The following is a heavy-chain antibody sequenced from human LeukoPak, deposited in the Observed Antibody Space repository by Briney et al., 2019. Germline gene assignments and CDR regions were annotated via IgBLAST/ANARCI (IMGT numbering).Heavy chain of an antibody. V-gene: IGHV4-30-2*01. CDR2: IYHSGST. CDR1: GGSISSGGYS. D-gene: IGHD1-26*01. Sequence: SETLSLTCAVSGGSISSGGYSWTWIRQPRGKGLEWIGYIYHSGSTYYNTSLKSRVTISVDRSKNQFSLKMSSVTAADTAVYYCARGAPGELDYYFDYWGQGTLVTVSS. CDR3: ARGAPGELDYYFDY. J-gene: IGHJ4*02.